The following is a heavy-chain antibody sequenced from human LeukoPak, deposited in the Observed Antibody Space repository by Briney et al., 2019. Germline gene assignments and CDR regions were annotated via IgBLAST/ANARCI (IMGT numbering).Heavy chain of an antibody. D-gene: IGHD1-26*01. CDR2: IKQDGSEK. Sequence: PGGSLRLSCAASGFTFSSYSMTWVRQAPGKGLEWVANIKQDGSEKHYVDSVKGRFTISRDNAKNTLYLQMNSLRAEDTAVYYCARRGAATDSFDIWGQGTMVTVSS. V-gene: IGHV3-7*01. CDR3: ARRGAATDSFDI. CDR1: GFTFSSYS. J-gene: IGHJ3*02.